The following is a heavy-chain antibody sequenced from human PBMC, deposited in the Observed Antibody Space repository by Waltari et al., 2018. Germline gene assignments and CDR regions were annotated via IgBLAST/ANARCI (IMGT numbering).Heavy chain of an antibody. V-gene: IGHV5-51*01. J-gene: IGHJ5*02. Sequence: EVQLVQSGAEVKKPGESLKISCKTYGYDFTNYWSAWVRQTPGKGLEWMGIIYADDSDTRYSPSFQGQITIAVDKSISVAYLQWTSLKASDSAMYYCARGSGYRSYNWFDPWGQGTLVSVSS. CDR2: IYADDSDT. CDR1: GYDFTNYW. D-gene: IGHD3-22*01. CDR3: ARGSGYRSYNWFDP.